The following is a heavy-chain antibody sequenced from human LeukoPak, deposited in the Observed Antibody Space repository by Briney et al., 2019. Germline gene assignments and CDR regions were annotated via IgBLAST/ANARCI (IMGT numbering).Heavy chain of an antibody. CDR2: IYSGGTT. CDR1: GFIVSSDY. Sequence: GGSLRLSCVASGFIVSSDYMSWVRQAPGKGLEWVSVIYSGGTTYYADSVKGRFTISRDNSKNILYLQINSLRAEDTAVYYCARDLITQGYMDVWGKGTTVTVSS. J-gene: IGHJ6*03. V-gene: IGHV3-53*01. CDR3: ARDLITQGYMDV. D-gene: IGHD3-22*01.